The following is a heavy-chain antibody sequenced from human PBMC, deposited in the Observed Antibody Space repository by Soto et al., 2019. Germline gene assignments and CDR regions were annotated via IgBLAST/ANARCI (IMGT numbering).Heavy chain of an antibody. CDR2: IKSDGSST. Sequence: GGSLRLSCAASGFTFSNYWMHWVRQAPGKGLVWVSRIKSDGSSTNYADSVKGRFTSSRDNAKNTLYLQLNSLRAEDTAVYYCAKDQGFGELSYYYYYGMDVWGQGTTVTVSS. V-gene: IGHV3-74*01. J-gene: IGHJ6*02. CDR3: AKDQGFGELSYYYYYGMDV. D-gene: IGHD3-10*01. CDR1: GFTFSNYW.